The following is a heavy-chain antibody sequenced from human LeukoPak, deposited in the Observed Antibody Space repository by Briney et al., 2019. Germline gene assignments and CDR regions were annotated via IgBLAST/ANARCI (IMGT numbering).Heavy chain of an antibody. CDR3: ARASKPIFGVVGYYFDY. Sequence: SEALSLTCTVSGGSISSYYWSWIRQPPGKGLEWIGYIYYSGSTNYNPSLKSRVTISVDTSKNQFSLKLSSVTAADTAVYYCARASKPIFGVVGYYFDYWDQGTLVTVSS. J-gene: IGHJ4*02. CDR1: GGSISSYY. CDR2: IYYSGST. V-gene: IGHV4-59*08. D-gene: IGHD3-3*01.